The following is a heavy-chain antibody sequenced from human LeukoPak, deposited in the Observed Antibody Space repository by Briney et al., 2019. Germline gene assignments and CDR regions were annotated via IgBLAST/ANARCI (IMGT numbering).Heavy chain of an antibody. Sequence: SETLSLTCAVSGGSISSNNWWGWVRQPPGKGLEWIGEIYHSGSPNYNPSLKSRVTISVDKSRNHFSLNLSSVTAADTAVYYCARRSGYSYFQHWGQGTLVTVSS. J-gene: IGHJ1*01. V-gene: IGHV4-4*02. CDR2: IYHSGSP. D-gene: IGHD3-3*01. CDR1: GGSISSNNW. CDR3: ARRSGYSYFQH.